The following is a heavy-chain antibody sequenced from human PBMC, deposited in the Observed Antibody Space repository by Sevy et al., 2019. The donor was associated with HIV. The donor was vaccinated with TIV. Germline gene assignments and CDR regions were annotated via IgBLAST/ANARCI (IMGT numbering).Heavy chain of an antibody. CDR3: ARGKRSRFTLVRGGLDI. CDR2: IWYDGTNK. Sequence: GGSLRLSCAASGFTFSSYGMHWVRQAPGKGLDWVALIWYDGTNKYYADSVKGRFTISRDNSKNTLYLQMNSLRAEDTGGDYCARGKRSRFTLVRGGLDIWGQGTMVTVSS. J-gene: IGHJ3*02. D-gene: IGHD3-10*01. CDR1: GFTFSSYG. V-gene: IGHV3-33*01.